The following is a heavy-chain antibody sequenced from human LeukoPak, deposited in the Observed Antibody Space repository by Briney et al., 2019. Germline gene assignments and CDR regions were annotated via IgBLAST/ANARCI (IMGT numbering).Heavy chain of an antibody. CDR1: GFTFSSYW. V-gene: IGHV3-7*01. CDR3: ARGPGDFDASDI. J-gene: IGHJ3*02. CDR2: IKENGNEQ. D-gene: IGHD1-14*01. Sequence: GSLRLSCEASGFTFSSYWMSWVRQAPGKGPEWVAHIKENGNEQYYADSVKGRFTISRDNVKQSLCLQMNSLRAEDTAVYYCARGPGDFDASDIWGQGTVVTVSS.